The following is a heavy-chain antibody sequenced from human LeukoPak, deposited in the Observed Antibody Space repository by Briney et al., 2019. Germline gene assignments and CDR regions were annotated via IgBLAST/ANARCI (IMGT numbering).Heavy chain of an antibody. CDR2: ISGSGGST. Sequence: GGSLRLSCAASGFTFSSYAMSWVRQAPGKGLEWVSAISGSGGSTYYADSVKGRFTISGDNSKNTLYLQMNSLRAEDTAVYYCAKDHRVWFGEFHNWFDPWGQGTLVTVSS. J-gene: IGHJ5*02. CDR1: GFTFSSYA. CDR3: AKDHRVWFGEFHNWFDP. V-gene: IGHV3-23*01. D-gene: IGHD3-10*01.